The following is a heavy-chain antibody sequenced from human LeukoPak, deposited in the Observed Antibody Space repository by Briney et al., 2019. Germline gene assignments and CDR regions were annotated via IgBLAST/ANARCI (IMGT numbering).Heavy chain of an antibody. V-gene: IGHV3-15*04. CDR1: GFSFSDAW. CDR2: IESKTDGGTT. Sequence: NSGGSHRLSCAASGFSFSDAWMSWVRQIPGKGLEWVGRIESKTDGGTTDYAAPVKGRFTISRDDSKNTLYLQMNSLKTEDTAVYYCTACQLGILNYYYYMDVWGKGTTVTISS. CDR3: TACQLGILNYYYYMDV. J-gene: IGHJ6*03. D-gene: IGHD2-21*01.